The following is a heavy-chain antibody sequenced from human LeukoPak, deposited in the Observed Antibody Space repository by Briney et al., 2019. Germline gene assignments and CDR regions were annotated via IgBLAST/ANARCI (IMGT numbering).Heavy chain of an antibody. D-gene: IGHD6-13*01. CDR2: IRYDGSNK. V-gene: IGHV3-30*02. CDR3: AKEHSNWYNFDY. CDR1: GFTFSGYG. J-gene: IGHJ4*02. Sequence: GGSLRPSCAASGFTFSGYGMHSVRQAAGKGLEWVAFIRYDGSNKYYADSVKGRFTISRDNSKNTLYLQMNSLRAEDTAVYYCAKEHSNWYNFDYWGQGTLVTVSS.